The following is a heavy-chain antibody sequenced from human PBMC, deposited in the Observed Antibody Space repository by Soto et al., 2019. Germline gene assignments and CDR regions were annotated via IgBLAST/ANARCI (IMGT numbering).Heavy chain of an antibody. Sequence: VQLVESGGGLVQPGGSLRLSCAASGFIFSDHYMDWVRQAPGKGLEWVGRIKNKANSYTTEYAASVKGRFTISRDDSKNSLYLQMKSLKTEDTAVYYCTRISLVGATGGRYFDYWGQGTLLTVSS. J-gene: IGHJ4*02. CDR3: TRISLVGATGGRYFDY. V-gene: IGHV3-72*01. CDR2: IKNKANSYTT. CDR1: GFIFSDHY. D-gene: IGHD1-26*01.